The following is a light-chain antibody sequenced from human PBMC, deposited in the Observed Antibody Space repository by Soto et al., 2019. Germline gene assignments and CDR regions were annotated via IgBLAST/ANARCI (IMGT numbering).Light chain of an antibody. Sequence: EIVMTQSPATLSVSPGERATLSCRASQSVSSNLAWYQQKPGQAPRLLIYVASTRATGIPARFSGSGSGTDFTLTISRLEPEDFAVYYCQQYGSSPWTFGQGTRWIS. CDR1: QSVSSN. J-gene: IGKJ1*01. V-gene: IGKV3-15*01. CDR3: QQYGSSPWT. CDR2: VAS.